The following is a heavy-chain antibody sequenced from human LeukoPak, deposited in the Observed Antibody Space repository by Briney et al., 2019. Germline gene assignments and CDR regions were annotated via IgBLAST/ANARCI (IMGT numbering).Heavy chain of an antibody. CDR1: GFTFNIYW. V-gene: IGHV3-7*05. Sequence: PGGSLSLSCAASGFTFNIYWMSWVRQAPGKGLEWVANINQDGSEKYCVDSVKGRFTISRDNAKNSLYLHMNSLRAEDTAVYYCARDKAYGDSEDYWGQGTLATVSS. CDR3: ARDKAYGDSEDY. J-gene: IGHJ4*02. CDR2: INQDGSEK. D-gene: IGHD4-17*01.